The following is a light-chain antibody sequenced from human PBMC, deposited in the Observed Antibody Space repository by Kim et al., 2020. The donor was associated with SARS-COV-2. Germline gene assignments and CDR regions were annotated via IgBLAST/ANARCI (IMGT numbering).Light chain of an antibody. Sequence: GQRVTISCSVSSSSIGDNPVSWYQQFPGTAPKLLIYGDDQRPSGVPDRFSGSKSGTSASLAISGLQSGDDADYFCATWDDSLYGRVFGGGTQLTVL. CDR3: ATWDDSLYGRV. CDR2: GDD. V-gene: IGLV1-44*01. CDR1: SSSIGDNP. J-gene: IGLJ3*02.